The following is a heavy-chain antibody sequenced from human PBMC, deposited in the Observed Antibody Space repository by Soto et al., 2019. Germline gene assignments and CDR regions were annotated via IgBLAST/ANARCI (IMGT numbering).Heavy chain of an antibody. CDR1: GFTFSSYG. CDR2: ISYDGSKK. D-gene: IGHD5-12*01. Sequence: GGSLRLSCAASGFTFSSYGMHWVRQAPGKGLEWVAVISYDGSKKYYADSVKGRFTISRDNSKNTLFLQMSSLRTEDTAVYYCATGIVTTEDAFDIWGQGTMVTVSS. CDR3: ATGIVTTEDAFDI. J-gene: IGHJ3*02. V-gene: IGHV3-30*03.